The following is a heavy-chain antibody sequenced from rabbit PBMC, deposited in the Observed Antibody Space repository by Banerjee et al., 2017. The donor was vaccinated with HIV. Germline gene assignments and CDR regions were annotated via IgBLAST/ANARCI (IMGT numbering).Heavy chain of an antibody. CDR3: ARGDNYGGAGYAM. CDR2: IYVGSGST. CDR1: GFDLSSYYY. V-gene: IGHV1S40*01. J-gene: IGHJ4*01. D-gene: IGHD6-1*01. Sequence: QSLEESGGDLVKPGASLTLTCTASGFDLSSYYYMCWVRQAPGKGLEWIACIYVGSGSTWYASWAKGRFTITKTSSTTVTLQMTSLTAADTATYFCARGDNYGGAGYAMWGPGTLVTVS.